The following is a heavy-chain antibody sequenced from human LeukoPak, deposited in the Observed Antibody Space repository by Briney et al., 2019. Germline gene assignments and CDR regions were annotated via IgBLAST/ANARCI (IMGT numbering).Heavy chain of an antibody. CDR3: ARRPRYRRGYYFDY. D-gene: IGHD1-1*01. Sequence: SETLSLTCTVSGGSISSSSYYWGWIRQPPGKGLEWIGSIYYSGSTYYNPSLKSRVTISVDTSKNQFSLKLSSVTAADTAVYYCARRPRYRRGYYFDYWGQGTLVTVSS. CDR2: IYYSGST. CDR1: GGSISSSSYY. V-gene: IGHV4-39*07. J-gene: IGHJ4*02.